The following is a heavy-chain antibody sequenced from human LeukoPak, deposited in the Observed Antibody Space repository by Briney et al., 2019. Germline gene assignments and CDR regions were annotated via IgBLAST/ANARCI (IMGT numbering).Heavy chain of an antibody. Sequence: QSGGSLRLSCAASGFTFSSYGMHWVRQAPGKGLEWVAVIWYGGSNKYYADSVKGRFTISRDNSKNTLYLQMNSLRAEDTAVYYCARKETPQYYYDSSGLSRGDGYFDLWGRGTLVTVSS. V-gene: IGHV3-33*08. J-gene: IGHJ2*01. CDR3: ARKETPQYYYDSSGLSRGDGYFDL. CDR1: GFTFSSYG. CDR2: IWYGGSNK. D-gene: IGHD3-22*01.